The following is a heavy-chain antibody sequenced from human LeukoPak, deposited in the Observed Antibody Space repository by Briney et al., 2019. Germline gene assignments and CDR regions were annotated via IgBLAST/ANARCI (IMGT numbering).Heavy chain of an antibody. Sequence: GGSLRLSCAASGFTFSNCAMTWVRQAPGKGLEWVSTLSSGSSFIDYADAVKGRFTTSSDTSKNTLYLQMNSLRAEDTAVYYCARDVGYSGSYYTWFDPWGQGTLVTVSS. CDR3: ARDVGYSGSYYTWFDP. D-gene: IGHD1-26*01. CDR2: LSSGSSFI. V-gene: IGHV3-23*01. CDR1: GFTFSNCA. J-gene: IGHJ5*02.